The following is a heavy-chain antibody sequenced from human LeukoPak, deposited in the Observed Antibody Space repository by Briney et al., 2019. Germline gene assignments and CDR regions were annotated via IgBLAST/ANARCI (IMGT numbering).Heavy chain of an antibody. Sequence: ASVKVSCKASGGTFSSYAISWLRQAPGQGLEWMGGIIPIFGTANYAQKFQGRVTITADESTSTAYMELSSLRTEDTDVYYCARGFPDYGGNYFDYWGQGTLVTVSS. D-gene: IGHD4-23*01. J-gene: IGHJ4*02. CDR1: GGTFSSYA. CDR3: ARGFPDYGGNYFDY. CDR2: IIPIFGTA. V-gene: IGHV1-69*13.